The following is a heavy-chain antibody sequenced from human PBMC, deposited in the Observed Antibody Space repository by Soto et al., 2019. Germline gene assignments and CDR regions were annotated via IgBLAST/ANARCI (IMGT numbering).Heavy chain of an antibody. Sequence: ASVKVSCKAPGYTFTSYYMHWVRQAPGHGLEWMGVINPNCGSTRFAQKFQGRVTMTRDTSTSTVYMELRGLTSEETAVYYCERSSGGVYGIIIHANNWSAPWGQGTLVTVSS. J-gene: IGHJ5*02. CDR1: GYTFTSYY. CDR2: INPNCGST. V-gene: IGHV1-46*01. CDR3: ERSSGGVYGIIIHANNWSAP. D-gene: IGHD3-16*01.